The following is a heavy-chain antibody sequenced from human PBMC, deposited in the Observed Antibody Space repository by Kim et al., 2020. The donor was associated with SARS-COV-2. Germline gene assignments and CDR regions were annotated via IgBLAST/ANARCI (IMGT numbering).Heavy chain of an antibody. CDR2: ISGDGRDT. Sequence: GGSLRLSCAASGYTFSSYWIHWVRQVPGKGLVWVSGISGDGRDTRYADSVKGRFTISRDNAKNTAHLEMNSLRADDTAVYYCARDDRYISGSYHFDYWGQGTLVTVSS. CDR3: ARDDRYISGSYHFDY. CDR1: GYTFSSYW. D-gene: IGHD1-26*01. J-gene: IGHJ4*02. V-gene: IGHV3-74*01.